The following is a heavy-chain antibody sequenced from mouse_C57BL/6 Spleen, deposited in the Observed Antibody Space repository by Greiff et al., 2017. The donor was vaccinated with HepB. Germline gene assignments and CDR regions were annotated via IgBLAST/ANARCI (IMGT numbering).Heavy chain of an antibody. CDR1: GYTFTDYE. Sequence: VKLQESGAELVRPGASVTLSCKASGYTFTDYEMHWVKQTPVHGLEWIGAIDPETGGTAYNQKFKGKAILTADKSSSTAYMELRSLTSEDSAVYYCTSPSFAYWGQGTLVTVSA. V-gene: IGHV1-15*01. J-gene: IGHJ3*01. CDR2: IDPETGGT. CDR3: TSPSFAY.